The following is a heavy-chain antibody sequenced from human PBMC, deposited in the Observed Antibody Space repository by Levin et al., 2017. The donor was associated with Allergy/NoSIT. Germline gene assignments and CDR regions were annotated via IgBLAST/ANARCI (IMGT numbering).Heavy chain of an antibody. CDR1: GFTFSSYW. CDR3: ARTIAAAAFDAFDI. D-gene: IGHD6-13*01. J-gene: IGHJ3*02. Sequence: GGSLRLSCAASGFTFSSYWMHWVRQAPGKGLVWVSRINSDGSSTSYADSVKGRFTISRDNAKNTLYLQMNSLRAEDTAVYYCARTIAAAAFDAFDIWGQGTMVTVSS. V-gene: IGHV3-74*01. CDR2: INSDGSST.